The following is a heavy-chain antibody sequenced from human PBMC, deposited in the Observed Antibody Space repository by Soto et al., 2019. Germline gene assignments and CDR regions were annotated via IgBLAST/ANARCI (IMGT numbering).Heavy chain of an antibody. Sequence: PGGSLRLSCAASGFTFSDYYMSWIRQAPGKGLEWVSDISSSGSIIYCADSVKGRFTISRDNAKNSLYLQMNSLRAEDTAVYYCARVNGYYYYGMDVWGQGTTVTVSS. CDR2: ISSSGSII. D-gene: IGHD3-22*01. V-gene: IGHV3-11*01. CDR1: GFTFSDYY. CDR3: ARVNGYYYYGMDV. J-gene: IGHJ6*02.